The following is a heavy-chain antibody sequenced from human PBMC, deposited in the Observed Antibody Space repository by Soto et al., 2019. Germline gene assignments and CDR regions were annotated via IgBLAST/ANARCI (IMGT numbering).Heavy chain of an antibody. D-gene: IGHD3-3*01. CDR2: IYYSGST. J-gene: IGHJ5*02. Sequence: QVQLQESGPGLVKPSQTLSLTCTVSGGSISSGGYYWTWIRQHPGKGLEWIGYIYYSGSTYYNPSLKGRVTLSVDPSKNPFPPKLGPVAAADQAGFFWAGSGVPWGQGTLVTVSS. CDR1: GGSISSGGYY. V-gene: IGHV4-31*03. CDR3: AGSGVP.